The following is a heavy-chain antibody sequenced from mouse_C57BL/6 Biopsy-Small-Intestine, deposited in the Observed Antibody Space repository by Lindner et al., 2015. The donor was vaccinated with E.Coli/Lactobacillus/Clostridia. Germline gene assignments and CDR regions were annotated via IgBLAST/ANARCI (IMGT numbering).Heavy chain of an antibody. CDR1: GYTFTSYW. Sequence: VQLQESGAELAKPGASVKLSCKASGYTFTSYWMNWVKQRPGQGLEWIGYINPSSGYNQKFKDKATLTADRSSSTAYMQLSSLTYEDSAVYYCARHGQGFFDVWGTGTTVTVSS. V-gene: IGHV1-7*01. CDR2: INPSSG. CDR3: ARHGQGFFDV. J-gene: IGHJ1*03. D-gene: IGHD1-1*02.